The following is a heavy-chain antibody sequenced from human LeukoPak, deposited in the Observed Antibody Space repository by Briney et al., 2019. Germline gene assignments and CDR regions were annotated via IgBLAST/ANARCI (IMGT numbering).Heavy chain of an antibody. V-gene: IGHV1-58*01. CDR3: AAGNYYDSSGYYY. J-gene: IGHJ4*02. Sequence: SVKVSCKASGFTFTNSAVQWVGQARGQRLEWIGWIVVGSGNTNYAQKFQERVTITRDMPTSTAYMELSSLRSEDTAVYYCAAGNYYDSSGYYYWGQGTLVTVPS. CDR1: GFTFTNSA. D-gene: IGHD3-22*01. CDR2: IVVGSGNT.